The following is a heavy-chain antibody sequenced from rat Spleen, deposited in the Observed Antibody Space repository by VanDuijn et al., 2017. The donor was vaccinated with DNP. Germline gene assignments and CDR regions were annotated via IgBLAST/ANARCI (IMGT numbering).Heavy chain of an antibody. CDR1: GFSFSYYY. D-gene: IGHD1-4*01. CDR2: INYDSSST. Sequence: EVQLVESGGGLVQPGRSLKLSCAASGFSFSYYYMAWVRQAPKKGLEWVASINYDSSSTYHRGSVKGRFTISRDNAKSSLYLQMDSLRSEDTATYYCARSGLYYFDYWGQGVMVTVSS. J-gene: IGHJ2*01. V-gene: IGHV5-7*01. CDR3: ARSGLYYFDY.